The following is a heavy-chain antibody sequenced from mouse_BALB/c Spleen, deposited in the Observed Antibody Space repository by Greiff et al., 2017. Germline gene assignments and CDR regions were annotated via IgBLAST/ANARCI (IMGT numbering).Heavy chain of an antibody. Sequence: EVKLVESGGDLVKPGGSLKLSCAASGFTFSSYGMSWVRQTPDKRLEWVATISSGGRYTYYPDSVKGRFPISRDNAKNNLDLQMSSLKSEDTALDDCAIEVLVYAIDYWGQGTSVTVSS. CDR3: AIEVLVYAIDY. J-gene: IGHJ4*01. V-gene: IGHV5-6*01. CDR1: GFTFSSYG. CDR2: ISSGGRYT. D-gene: IGHD2-14*01.